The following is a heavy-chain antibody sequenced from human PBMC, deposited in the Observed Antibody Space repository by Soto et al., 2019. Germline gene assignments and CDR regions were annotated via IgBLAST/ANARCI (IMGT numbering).Heavy chain of an antibody. J-gene: IGHJ4*02. V-gene: IGHV1-3*01. CDR3: ARAAVAGRLLYY. D-gene: IGHD6-19*01. Sequence: QVQLVQSGAEVKKPGASVTVSCKASGYTFTSYAMHWVRQSPGQRLEWMGWINAGNGNTKYSQKFQGRVTITRDTSASTAYMELSSLRSEDTAVYYCARAAVAGRLLYYWGQGTLVTVSS. CDR2: INAGNGNT. CDR1: GYTFTSYA.